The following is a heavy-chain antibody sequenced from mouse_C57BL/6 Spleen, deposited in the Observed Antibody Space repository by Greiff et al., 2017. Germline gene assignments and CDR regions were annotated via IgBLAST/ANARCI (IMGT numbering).Heavy chain of an antibody. Sequence: EVQLQESGPGMVKPSQSLSLTCTVTGYSITSGYDWHWIRHFPGNKLEWMGYISYSGSTNYNPSLKSRISLTHDTSKNHFFLKLNSVTTEDTATYYCARVGDYDGFAYWGQGTLVTVSA. CDR2: ISYSGST. V-gene: IGHV3-1*01. CDR1: GYSITSGYD. J-gene: IGHJ3*01. D-gene: IGHD2-4*01. CDR3: ARVGDYDGFAY.